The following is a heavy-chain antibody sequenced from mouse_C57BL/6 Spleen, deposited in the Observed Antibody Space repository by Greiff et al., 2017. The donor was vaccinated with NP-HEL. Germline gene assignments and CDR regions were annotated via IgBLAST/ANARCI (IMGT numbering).Heavy chain of an antibody. J-gene: IGHJ2*01. CDR1: GYAFSSSW. CDR3: AREGEGFDY. Sequence: VQLQQSGPELVKPGASVKISCKASGYAFSSSWMNWVKQRPGKGLEWIGRIYPGDGDTNYNGKFTGKATLTADKSSSTAYMQLSSLTSEDSAVYFCAREGEGFDYLGQGTTLTVSS. CDR2: IYPGDGDT. V-gene: IGHV1-82*01.